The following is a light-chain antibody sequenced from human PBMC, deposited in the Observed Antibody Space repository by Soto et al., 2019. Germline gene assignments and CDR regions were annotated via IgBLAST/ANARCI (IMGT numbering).Light chain of an antibody. CDR1: QSISSY. Sequence: DIQMTQSPSSLSASVGDRVTITCRASQSISSYLNWYQQKPGKAPKLLSYAASSLQSGVPSRFSGSRSGTDFTLTISSLQPEDFATYYCQQSYSTPRTVGQGTKV. CDR2: AAS. CDR3: QQSYSTPRT. J-gene: IGKJ1*01. V-gene: IGKV1-39*01.